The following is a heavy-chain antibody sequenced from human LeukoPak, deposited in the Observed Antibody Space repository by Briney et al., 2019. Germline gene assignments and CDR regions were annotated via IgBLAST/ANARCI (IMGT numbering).Heavy chain of an antibody. CDR1: GFTVSNNY. CDR2: IYSGGST. J-gene: IGHJ4*02. CDR3: ARATLDN. V-gene: IGHV3-53*01. Sequence: GGSLTLSCAASGFTVSNNYISWVRQAPGKGLEWVSVIYSGGSTNYTDSVKARFTISRDNSKNTVYLQMNSLTADDTAVYYCARATLDNWGQGTLVTVPS.